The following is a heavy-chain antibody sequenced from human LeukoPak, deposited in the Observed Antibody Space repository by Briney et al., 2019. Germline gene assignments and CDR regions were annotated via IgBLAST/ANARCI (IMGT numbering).Heavy chain of an antibody. CDR1: GVSFSSYT. Sequence: GGSLRLSCAASGVSFSSYTMNWVRQAPGKGLEWVAFIRYDGSNKYYADSVKGRFTVSRDNSKNTLYLQMKSLRAEDTAVYYCAKGGGYEAQYYYYYLDVWGKGTTVTISS. J-gene: IGHJ6*03. CDR3: AKGGGYEAQYYYYYLDV. D-gene: IGHD5-12*01. CDR2: IRYDGSNK. V-gene: IGHV3-30*02.